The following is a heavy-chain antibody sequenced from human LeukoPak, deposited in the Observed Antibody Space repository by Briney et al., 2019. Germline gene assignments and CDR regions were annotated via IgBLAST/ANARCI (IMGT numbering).Heavy chain of an antibody. Sequence: ASVKVSCKASGGTFSSYAISWVRQAPGQGLEWMGGIIPIFGTANYAQKFQGRVMITADESTSTAYMELSSLRSEDTAVYYCARELKDFRSGLNTNDAFDIWGQGTMVTVSS. CDR2: IIPIFGTA. D-gene: IGHD3-3*01. J-gene: IGHJ3*02. V-gene: IGHV1-69*13. CDR1: GGTFSSYA. CDR3: ARELKDFRSGLNTNDAFDI.